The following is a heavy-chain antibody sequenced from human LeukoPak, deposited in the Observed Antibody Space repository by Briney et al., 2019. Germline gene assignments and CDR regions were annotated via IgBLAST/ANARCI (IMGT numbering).Heavy chain of an antibody. CDR2: ISGSGGSP. Sequence: GGSLRLSCAASGFTFSSYAMSWVRQAPGKGLEWVSAISGSGGSPYNADSVKGRFTTSTDNSKNTQYLQMNSLRAEDTAVYYCAKVRSDWAGCYYPTYYYYGMDVWGQGTTVTVS. D-gene: IGHD3-10*01. CDR3: AKVRSDWAGCYYPTYYYYGMDV. J-gene: IGHJ6*02. CDR1: GFTFSSYA. V-gene: IGHV3-23*01.